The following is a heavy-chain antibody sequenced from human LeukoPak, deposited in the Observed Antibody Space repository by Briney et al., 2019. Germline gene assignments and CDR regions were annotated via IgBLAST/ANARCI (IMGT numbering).Heavy chain of an antibody. J-gene: IGHJ6*02. Sequence: KTGGSLRLSCAASGFRFSDFTMTWVRQAPGKGLEWVSYISSSGSTIYYADSVKGRFTISRDNAKNSLYLQMNSLRAEDTAVYYCARDLSKGSLWSGFNYYGMDVWGQGTTVTVSS. CDR2: ISSSGSTI. D-gene: IGHD3-3*01. CDR3: ARDLSKGSLWSGFNYYGMDV. CDR1: GFRFSDFT. V-gene: IGHV3-11*01.